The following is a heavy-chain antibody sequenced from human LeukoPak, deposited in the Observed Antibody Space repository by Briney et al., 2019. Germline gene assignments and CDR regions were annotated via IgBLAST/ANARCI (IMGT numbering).Heavy chain of an antibody. Sequence: SXXXSLTCTVSGGSISSYYWSWIRQPPGKGLEWVGYIYYSGSTNYNPSLKSRVTISVDTSKNQFSLKLSSVTAADTAVYYCARDGGVDCSSTSCYLGYWGQGTLVTVSS. D-gene: IGHD2-2*01. CDR3: ARDGGVDCSSTSCYLGY. CDR2: IYYSGST. J-gene: IGHJ4*02. V-gene: IGHV4-59*01. CDR1: GGSISSYY.